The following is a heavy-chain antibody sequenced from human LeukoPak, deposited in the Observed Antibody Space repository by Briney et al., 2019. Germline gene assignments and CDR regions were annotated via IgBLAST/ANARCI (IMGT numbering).Heavy chain of an antibody. CDR2: IIGSGGNT. D-gene: IGHD3-22*01. Sequence: GGSLRLSCAASGFTFSSYAMSWVRQAPGKGLEWVSIIIGSGGNTYYPESVKGRFTISRDDSKNTLYLQMTSLRAEDTAVYYCAKDLREYYYESSGTYYDYGMDVWGQGTTVTVSS. V-gene: IGHV3-23*01. J-gene: IGHJ6*02. CDR1: GFTFSSYA. CDR3: AKDLREYYYESSGTYYDYGMDV.